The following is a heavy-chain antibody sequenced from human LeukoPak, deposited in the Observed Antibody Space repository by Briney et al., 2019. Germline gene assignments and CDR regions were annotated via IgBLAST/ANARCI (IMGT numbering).Heavy chain of an antibody. CDR3: ARGFGSGSYRRNYFYYYMDV. CDR1: GYTFTSYG. CDR2: INPSGDST. J-gene: IGHJ6*03. Sequence: ASVKVSCKASGYTFTSYGISWVRQAPGQGLEWMGIINPSGDSTSSAQTFQGRVTMTRDMSTSTVYMALSSLRTEDTAVYYCARGFGSGSYRRNYFYYYMDVWGKGTTVTVSS. D-gene: IGHD3-10*01. V-gene: IGHV1-46*01.